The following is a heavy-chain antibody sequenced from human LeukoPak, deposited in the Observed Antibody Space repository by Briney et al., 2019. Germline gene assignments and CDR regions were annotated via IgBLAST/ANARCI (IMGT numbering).Heavy chain of an antibody. CDR2: IYYSGST. CDR3: ASITPGFWAFDI. D-gene: IGHD3-10*01. V-gene: IGHV4-39*01. J-gene: IGHJ3*02. CDR1: GGSISSSSYY. Sequence: PSETLSLTCTVSGGSISSSSYYWGWIRQPPGKGLEWIGSIYYSGSTYYNPSLKSRVTISVDTSKNQFSLKLSSVTAADTAVYYCASITPGFWAFDIWGQGTMVTVSS.